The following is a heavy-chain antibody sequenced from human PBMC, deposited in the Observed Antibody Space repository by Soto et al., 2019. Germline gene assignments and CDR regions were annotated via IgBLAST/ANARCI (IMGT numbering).Heavy chain of an antibody. V-gene: IGHV3-30*18. CDR2: IPYDGSNK. CDR3: AKVSLGAAGSDD. D-gene: IGHD6-13*01. J-gene: IGHJ4*02. Sequence: GGSLRLSCADSGFTFSSYGMHWVRQAPGKGLEWVAVIPYDGSNKYYADSVKGRFSISRDNSKNTLYLQMNSLRAEDTAVYYWAKVSLGAAGSDDWGQGTLVSVSS. CDR1: GFTFSSYG.